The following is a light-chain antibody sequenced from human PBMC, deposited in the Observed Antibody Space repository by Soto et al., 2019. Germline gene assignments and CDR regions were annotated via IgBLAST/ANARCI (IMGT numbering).Light chain of an antibody. V-gene: IGKV3-11*01. J-gene: IGKJ5*01. CDR2: DTS. Sequence: PGERATLSCRASQRVTNFLAWYQQKPGQAPRLLIYDTSIRATGIPARFSGSASGTDFILTISSLEAEDFAVYYCQQSTNWPSSIALGQGPRLENK. CDR3: QQSTNWPSSIA. CDR1: QRVTNF.